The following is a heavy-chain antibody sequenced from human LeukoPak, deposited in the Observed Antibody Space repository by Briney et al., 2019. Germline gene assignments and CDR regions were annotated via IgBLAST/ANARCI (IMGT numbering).Heavy chain of an antibody. CDR3: SKRKDFDY. Sequence: PGGSLRLSCGASGFTFSSYWMSWVRQAPGKGLEWVADIKQDGSGKYYVDSVKGRFTISRDNAKNSLYLQMNSLRGEDTAVYYCSKRKDFDYWGQGTLVTVSS. J-gene: IGHJ4*02. D-gene: IGHD5-24*01. V-gene: IGHV3-7*03. CDR1: GFTFSSYW. CDR2: IKQDGSGK.